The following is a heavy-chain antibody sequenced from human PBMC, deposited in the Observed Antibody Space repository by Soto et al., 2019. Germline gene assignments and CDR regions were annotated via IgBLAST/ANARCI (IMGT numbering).Heavy chain of an antibody. V-gene: IGHV4-59*08. D-gene: IGHD3-16*02. CDR2: IYYSGST. CDR3: ARLRLGGGSYRLFDY. CDR1: GGSISSYY. Sequence: QVQLQESGPGLVKPSETLSLTCTVSGGSISSYYWSWIRQPPGKGLEWIGYIYYSGSTNYNPSLKSGVPIAVDTSKNQFSLKLSSVTAADTAVYYCARLRLGGGSYRLFDYWGQGTLVTVSS. J-gene: IGHJ4*02.